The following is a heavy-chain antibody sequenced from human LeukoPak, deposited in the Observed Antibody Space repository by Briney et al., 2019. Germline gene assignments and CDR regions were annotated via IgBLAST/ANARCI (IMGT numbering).Heavy chain of an antibody. V-gene: IGHV4-59*01. CDR1: GGSIRSYY. D-gene: IGHD3-10*01. Sequence: SETLSLTCPVSGGSIRSYYWSWIRPPPGKGLAWMGYIYYIGSTNYNPSLKSRVTISVDKSKNQFSLKLSSVTAADTAVYYCAREGTDQYYYYYMDVWGKGTTVTVSS. CDR3: AREGTDQYYYYYMDV. CDR2: IYYIGST. J-gene: IGHJ6*03.